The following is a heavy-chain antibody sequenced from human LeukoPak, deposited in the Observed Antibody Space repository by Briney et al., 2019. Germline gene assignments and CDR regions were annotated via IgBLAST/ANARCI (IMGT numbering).Heavy chain of an antibody. Sequence: PGGSLRLSCAASGFTFSSYAMHWVRQAPGKGLEWVAVISYDGSNKYYADSVKGRFTISRDNSKNTLYLQMNSLRAEDTAVYYCAKGKYGDYANPPFDYWGQGTLVTVSS. CDR2: ISYDGSNK. CDR3: AKGKYGDYANPPFDY. V-gene: IGHV3-30-3*01. CDR1: GFTFSSYA. J-gene: IGHJ4*02. D-gene: IGHD4-17*01.